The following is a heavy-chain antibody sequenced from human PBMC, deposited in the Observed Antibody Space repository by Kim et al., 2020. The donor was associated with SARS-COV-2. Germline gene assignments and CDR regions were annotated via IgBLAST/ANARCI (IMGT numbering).Heavy chain of an antibody. Sequence: SETLSLICTVSGGSISSSRYNWAWIRQPPGKGLEWLGNIYYTGSTYYNPSLKSRITISVDTSKNHFSLKLTSVTAADTTLYYCATLSRTLEWGQGTQVTVSS. CDR3: ATLSRTLE. D-gene: IGHD2-2*01. J-gene: IGHJ1*01. CDR2: IYYTGST. CDR1: GGSISSSRYN. V-gene: IGHV4-39*02.